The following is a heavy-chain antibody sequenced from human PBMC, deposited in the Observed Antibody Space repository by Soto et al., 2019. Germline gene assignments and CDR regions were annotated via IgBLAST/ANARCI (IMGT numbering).Heavy chain of an antibody. CDR3: VGGDYGSGSWGGFDY. D-gene: IGHD3-10*01. J-gene: IGHJ4*02. Sequence: QVQLVQSGAEVKKPGSSVKVSCKASGGTFSSYTISWVRQAPGQGLEWMGRIIPILGIANYAQKFQGRVTITADKSTSTAYMELSSLRSEDTAVYYCVGGDYGSGSWGGFDYWGQGTLVTVSS. CDR2: IIPILGIA. V-gene: IGHV1-69*02. CDR1: GGTFSSYT.